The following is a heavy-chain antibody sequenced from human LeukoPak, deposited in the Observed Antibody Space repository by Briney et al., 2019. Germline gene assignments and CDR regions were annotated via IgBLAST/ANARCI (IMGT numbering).Heavy chain of an antibody. V-gene: IGHV4-31*03. J-gene: IGHJ4*02. CDR2: IYYSGST. CDR3: ARVVVGATLSDY. D-gene: IGHD1-26*01. Sequence: SETLSLTCTVSGGSISSGGYYWSWIRQHPGKGLEWIGYIYYSGSTYYNPSLKSRVTISVDTSKNQFSLKLSSVTAADTAVYYCARVVVGATLSDYWGQGTLVTVSS. CDR1: GGSISSGGYY.